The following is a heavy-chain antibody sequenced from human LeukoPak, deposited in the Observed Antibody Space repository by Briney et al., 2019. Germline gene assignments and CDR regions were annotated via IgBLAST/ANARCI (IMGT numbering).Heavy chain of an antibody. D-gene: IGHD5-18*01. CDR2: IYPGDSDA. CDR1: RYSFTNYW. CDR3: ARLPAMVRYYFDY. J-gene: IGHJ4*02. V-gene: IGHV5-51*01. Sequence: GESLKISCKGSRYSFTNYWIGWVRQMPGKGLEWMGIIYPGDSDARYSPSFQGQVTISADKSISTAYLQWSSLKASDTAMYYCARLPAMVRYYFDYWGQGTLVTVSS.